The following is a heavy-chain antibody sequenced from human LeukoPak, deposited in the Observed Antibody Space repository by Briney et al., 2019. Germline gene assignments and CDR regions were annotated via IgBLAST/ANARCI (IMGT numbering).Heavy chain of an antibody. D-gene: IGHD6-19*01. J-gene: IGHJ2*01. Sequence: SETLSLTCTVSGGSISSYHWSWIRQPPGKGLEWIGYIYYSGSTNYNSSLKSRVTISVDTSKNQFSLKLSSVTAADTAVYYCARRGAVAGTWYFDLWGRGTLVTVSS. CDR1: GGSISSYH. V-gene: IGHV4-59*01. CDR2: IYYSGST. CDR3: ARRGAVAGTWYFDL.